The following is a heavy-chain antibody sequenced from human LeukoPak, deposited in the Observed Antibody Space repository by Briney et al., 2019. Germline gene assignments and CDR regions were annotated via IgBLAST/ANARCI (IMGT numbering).Heavy chain of an antibody. Sequence: GGSLRLSCAASGFTFSSYQMNWVSQAPGKGLERVANIKEDGNERYYLDSVKGRFTISRDNAKNSLYLQMNSLRAEDTAVYYCARGGETKLTYWGQGTLVTVSS. V-gene: IGHV3-7*01. CDR1: GFTFSSYQ. J-gene: IGHJ4*02. CDR2: IKEDGNER. D-gene: IGHD4-11*01. CDR3: ARGGETKLTY.